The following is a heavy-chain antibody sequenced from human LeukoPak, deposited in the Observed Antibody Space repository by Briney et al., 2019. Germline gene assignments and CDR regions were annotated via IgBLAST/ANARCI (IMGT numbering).Heavy chain of an antibody. CDR1: GGTFSSYA. J-gene: IGHJ5*02. D-gene: IGHD4-17*01. Sequence: SVKVSCKASGGTFSSYAISWVRQAPGQGLEWMGGIIPIFGTANYAQKFQGRVTITADESTSTAYMELSSLRSEDTAVYYCARHDYGATRGGFDPWGQGTLVTVSS. V-gene: IGHV1-69*13. CDR2: IIPIFGTA. CDR3: ARHDYGATRGGFDP.